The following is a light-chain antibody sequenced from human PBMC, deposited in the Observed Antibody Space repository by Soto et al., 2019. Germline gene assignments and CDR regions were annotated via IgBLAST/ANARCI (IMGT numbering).Light chain of an antibody. CDR3: QRGDT. Sequence: EIVLTQSPATLSLSPGERATLSCRASQSVSSNLAWYQQKPGQAPRLLIYDASNRATGLPARLSGIGSGTDFILTISSLGPEDFPVYYFQRGDTFGQGTRLEIK. CDR2: DAS. CDR1: QSVSSN. J-gene: IGKJ5*01. V-gene: IGKV3-11*01.